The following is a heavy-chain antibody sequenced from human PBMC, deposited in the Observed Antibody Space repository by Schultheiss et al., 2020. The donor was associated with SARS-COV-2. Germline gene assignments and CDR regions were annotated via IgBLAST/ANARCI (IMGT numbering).Heavy chain of an antibody. D-gene: IGHD1-26*01. CDR2: IYHSGST. Sequence: SETLSLTCTVSGGSITSDYWIWIRQPPGKGLEWIGEIYHSGSTNYNPSLKSRVTISVDKSKNQFSLKLNSVTAADTAVYYCARHRERIAGIVGWAYGVDVWGQGTTVTVSS. CDR1: GGSITSDY. J-gene: IGHJ6*02. V-gene: IGHV4-59*08. CDR3: ARHRERIAGIVGWAYGVDV.